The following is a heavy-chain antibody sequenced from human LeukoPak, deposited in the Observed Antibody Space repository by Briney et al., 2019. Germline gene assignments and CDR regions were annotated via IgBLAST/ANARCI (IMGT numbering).Heavy chain of an antibody. CDR2: LTGSGGNT. J-gene: IGHJ6*03. D-gene: IGHD3-10*01. CDR1: GFTFSSYA. V-gene: IGHV3-23*01. CDR3: MKFRGIQHYNYHMDV. Sequence: AGGSLRLSCVASGFTFSSYAMSWVRQAPGKGLEWVSGLTGSGGNTYYADSVKGRFTISRDNSKNTLSLQMNSLRAEDAAVYYCMKFRGIQHYNYHMDVWGKGTTVTVSS.